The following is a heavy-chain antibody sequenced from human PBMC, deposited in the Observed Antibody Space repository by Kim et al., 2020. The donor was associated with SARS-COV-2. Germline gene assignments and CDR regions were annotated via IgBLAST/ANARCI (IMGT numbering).Heavy chain of an antibody. CDR2: IYYSGST. V-gene: IGHV4-59*13. D-gene: IGHD3-22*01. Sequence: SETLSLTCTVSGGSISSYYWSWIRQPPGKGLEWIGYIYYSGSTNYNPSLKSRVTISVDTSKNQFSLKLSSVTAADTAVYYCAISYYYDSSGYYYEDAFDIWGQGTMVTVSS. J-gene: IGHJ3*02. CDR1: GGSISSYY. CDR3: AISYYYDSSGYYYEDAFDI.